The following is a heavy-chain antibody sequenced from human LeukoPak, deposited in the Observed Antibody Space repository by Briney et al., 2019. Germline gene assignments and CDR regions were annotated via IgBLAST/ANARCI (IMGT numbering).Heavy chain of an antibody. V-gene: IGHV3-7*01. J-gene: IGHJ4*02. CDR2: IKQDGSEE. CDR1: GFTFDTYW. D-gene: IGHD6-6*01. CDR3: SNGIYSSSY. Sequence: TGGSLRLSCAASGFTFDTYWMSWVRQAPGEGLEWVANIKQDGSEEYYVDSVRGRFTISRDNAKNSLYLQMNSLRAEDTAMYYCSNGIYSSSYWGQGTLVTVSS.